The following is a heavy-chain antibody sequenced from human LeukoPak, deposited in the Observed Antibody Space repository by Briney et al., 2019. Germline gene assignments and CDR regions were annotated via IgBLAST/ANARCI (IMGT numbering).Heavy chain of an antibody. V-gene: IGHV4-34*01. CDR1: GGSFSGYY. CDR2: INHSGST. D-gene: IGHD4-17*01. Sequence: PSETLSLTCAVYGGSFSGYYWSWIRQPPGKGLEWIGEINHSGSTNYNPSLKSRVTISVDTSKNQFSLKLSSVTAADTAVYYCARAPYADWGQGTLVTVSS. J-gene: IGHJ4*02. CDR3: ARAPYAD.